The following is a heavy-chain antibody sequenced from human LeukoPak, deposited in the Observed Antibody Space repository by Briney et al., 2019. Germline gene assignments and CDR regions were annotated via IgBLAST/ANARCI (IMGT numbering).Heavy chain of an antibody. D-gene: IGHD3-16*01. CDR1: GGSISSGSYY. CDR3: AREGEYSNRLDP. CDR2: FYTSGST. J-gene: IGHJ5*02. Sequence: SETLSLTCTVSGGSISSGSYYWSWIRQPAGKGLEWIGRFYTSGSTDYNPSLKSRVTISVDTSKNQFSLKLSSVTAADTAVYYCAREGEYSNRLDPWGQGTLVTVSS. V-gene: IGHV4-61*02.